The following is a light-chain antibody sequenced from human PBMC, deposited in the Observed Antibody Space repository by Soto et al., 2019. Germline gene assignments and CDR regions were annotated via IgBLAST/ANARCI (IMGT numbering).Light chain of an antibody. CDR3: QQYASSRT. J-gene: IGKJ1*01. Sequence: EIVLTQSPGTLSLSPGERATLSGRASQSVSSSYLAWYQQKPGQAPRLLIYGASSRATGIPDRFSGSGSGTVFTLTISSLEPEDFAVYYCQQYASSRTFGQGTKVEIK. CDR1: QSVSSSY. V-gene: IGKV3-20*01. CDR2: GAS.